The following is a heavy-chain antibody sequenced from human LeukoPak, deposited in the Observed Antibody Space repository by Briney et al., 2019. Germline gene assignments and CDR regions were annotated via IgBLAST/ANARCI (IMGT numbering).Heavy chain of an antibody. D-gene: IGHD1-14*01. V-gene: IGHV3-53*01. CDR1: GFTVSSNY. CDR3: ARGEPRAHYGVDV. J-gene: IGHJ6*02. CDR2: IYSGGNT. Sequence: GGSLRLSCAASGFTVSSNYMTWVRQAAGKGLEWVSVIYSGGNTYYADSVKGRFTISRDNSKNKLYLQMNSLRAEDTAVYYCARGEPRAHYGVDVWGQGTTVTVSS.